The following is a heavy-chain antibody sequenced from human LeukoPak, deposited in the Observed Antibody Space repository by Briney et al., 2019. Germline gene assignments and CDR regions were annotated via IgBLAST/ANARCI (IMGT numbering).Heavy chain of an antibody. CDR2: IYYSGST. CDR3: ARSVPSLDYLFDS. V-gene: IGHV4-59*08. CDR1: GGSISSYY. Sequence: SETLSLTCTVSGGSISSYYWSWIRQPPGKGLEWIGYIYYSGSTNYNPSLKSRVTVSVDTSKNQFSLRLTSVTAADTAVYYCARSVPSLDYLFDSWGHGTLVTVSS. J-gene: IGHJ5*01. D-gene: IGHD4-11*01.